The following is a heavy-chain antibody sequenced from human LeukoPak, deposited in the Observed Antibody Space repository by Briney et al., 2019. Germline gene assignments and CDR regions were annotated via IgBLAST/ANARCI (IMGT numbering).Heavy chain of an antibody. V-gene: IGHV3-23*01. CDR1: GFTFSSHA. CDR2: LSGSGYNT. J-gene: IGHJ4*02. Sequence: GGSLRLSCAASGFTFSSHALSWVRQAPGKGLEWVSSLSGSGYNTYYADSAKGRFTISRDNSKNTVYLQVNSLRAEDTAVYYCAKDPYGTRYFDYWGQGTLVTVSS. D-gene: IGHD2-2*01. CDR3: AKDPYGTRYFDY.